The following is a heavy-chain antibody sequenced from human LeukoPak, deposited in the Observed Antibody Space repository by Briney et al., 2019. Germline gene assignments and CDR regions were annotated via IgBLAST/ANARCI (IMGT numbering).Heavy chain of an antibody. Sequence: ASVKVSCKASGYTFTSYGISWVRQAPGQGLEWMGWISAYNGDTNYARKIQGRVTMTTDTSTSTAYMELRSLRSDDTAVYYCARDQGRNSLFRGDGPYGMDVWGQGTTVTVSS. CDR1: GYTFTSYG. CDR2: ISAYNGDT. D-gene: IGHD3-10*01. V-gene: IGHV1-18*01. CDR3: ARDQGRNSLFRGDGPYGMDV. J-gene: IGHJ6*02.